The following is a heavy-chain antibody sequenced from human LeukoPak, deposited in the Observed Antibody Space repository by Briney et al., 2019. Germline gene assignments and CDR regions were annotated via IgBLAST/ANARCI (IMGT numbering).Heavy chain of an antibody. V-gene: IGHV3-15*01. CDR1: GFTVSSNY. CDR2: IKSKTDGGTT. D-gene: IGHD3-22*01. CDR3: TTVDYYDSSGYYSGDY. Sequence: GGSLRLSCAASGFTVSSNYMSWVRQAPGKGLEWVGRIKSKTDGGTTDYAAPVKGRFTISRDDSKNTLYLQMNSLKTEDTAVYYCTTVDYYDSSGYYSGDYWGQGTLVTVSS. J-gene: IGHJ4*02.